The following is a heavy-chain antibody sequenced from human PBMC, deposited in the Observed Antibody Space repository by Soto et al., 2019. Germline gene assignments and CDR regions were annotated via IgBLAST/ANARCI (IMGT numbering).Heavy chain of an antibody. Sequence: QVQLVQSGAEVKKPGSSVKVSCKASEATLTSYAISWGRQPPEQGLGGMGGIIPIFGTANYAQKFQGRVTITADESTSTAYMELSSLRSEDTAVYYCASWGGQQLVLDGPPYFDYWGQGTLVTVSS. CDR3: ASWGGQQLVLDGPPYFDY. J-gene: IGHJ4*02. CDR1: EATLTSYA. CDR2: IIPIFGTA. V-gene: IGHV1-69*01. D-gene: IGHD6-13*01.